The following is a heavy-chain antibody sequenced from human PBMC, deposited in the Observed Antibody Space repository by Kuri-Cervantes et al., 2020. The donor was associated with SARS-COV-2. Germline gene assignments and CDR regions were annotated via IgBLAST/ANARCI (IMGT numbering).Heavy chain of an antibody. V-gene: IGHV1-8*02. CDR1: GYTFTGYY. Sequence: ASVKVSCKASGYTFTGYYMHWVRQAPGQGLEWMGWINPNSGNTGYAQKFQSRVTMTRNTSISTAYMELSSLRSEDTAVYYCARGVQLWLGGMDVWGQGTTVTVSS. D-gene: IGHD5-18*01. J-gene: IGHJ6*02. CDR3: ARGVQLWLGGMDV. CDR2: INPNSGNT.